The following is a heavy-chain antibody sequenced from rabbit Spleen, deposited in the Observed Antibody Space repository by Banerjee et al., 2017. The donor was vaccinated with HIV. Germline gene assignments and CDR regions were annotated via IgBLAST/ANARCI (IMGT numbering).Heavy chain of an antibody. CDR2: IDSGSSGFT. Sequence: QSLEESGGDLVKPGASLTLTCTASGFSFNDKDVMCWVRQAPGKGLEWIACIDSGSSGFTYFATWAIGRFTCSKPSSTTVTLQMTRLTAADTATYFCVRGASESGYYSLWGQGTLVTVS. J-gene: IGHJ3*01. V-gene: IGHV1S40*01. CDR3: VRGASESGYYSL. CDR1: GFSFNDKDV. D-gene: IGHD1-1*01.